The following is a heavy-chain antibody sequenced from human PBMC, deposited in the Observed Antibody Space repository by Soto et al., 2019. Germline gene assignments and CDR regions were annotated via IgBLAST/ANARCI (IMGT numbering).Heavy chain of an antibody. D-gene: IGHD4-4*01. V-gene: IGHV3-7*03. CDR2: MNEDGSER. J-gene: IGHJ4*02. CDR3: ARDRPYSRFDY. CDR1: GFSFSSAW. Sequence: EVQLVESGGGLVQPGGSLRLSCAVSGFSFSSAWMTWIRQAPGKGLERVAIMNEDGSERYYVDSVKGRFTISRDNAKNAPFLQMNSLRVEDTAVYYCARDRPYSRFDYWGQGSLVTVSS.